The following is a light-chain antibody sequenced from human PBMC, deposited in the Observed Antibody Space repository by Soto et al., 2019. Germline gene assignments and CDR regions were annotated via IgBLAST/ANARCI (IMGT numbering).Light chain of an antibody. V-gene: IGKV1-5*03. J-gene: IGKJ1*01. Sequence: DIQLTQSPSTLSASVGDRVTITCRASQTISSWLAWYQQKPGKAPNLLIYKTSNLESGVPSRFSGSGSGTEITLTISSLQPDEFATYYCQYYNDYCWTFGQGTKVEIK. CDR2: KTS. CDR1: QTISSW. CDR3: QYYNDYCWT.